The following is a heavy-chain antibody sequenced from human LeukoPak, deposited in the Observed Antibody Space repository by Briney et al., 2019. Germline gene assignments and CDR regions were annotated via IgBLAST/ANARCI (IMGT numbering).Heavy chain of an antibody. CDR3: ARSIVGATLIPFDY. J-gene: IGHJ4*02. V-gene: IGHV4-61*10. CDR2: IYYSGST. D-gene: IGHD1-26*01. Sequence: SETLSLTCTVSGGSISSGSYYWSWIRQPAGKGLEWIGYIYYSGSTNYNPSLKSRVTISVDTSKNQFSLKLSSVTAADTAVYYCARSIVGATLIPFDYWGQGTLVTVSS. CDR1: GGSISSGSYY.